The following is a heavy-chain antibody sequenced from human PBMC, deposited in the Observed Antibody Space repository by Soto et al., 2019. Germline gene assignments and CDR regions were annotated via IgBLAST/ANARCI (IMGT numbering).Heavy chain of an antibody. CDR1: GFTFSNAW. D-gene: IGHD2-2*01. Sequence: TGGSLRLSCAASGFTFSNAWMNWVRQAPGKGLEWVGRIKSKTDGGTTDYAAPVKGRFTISRDDSKNTLYLQMNSLKTEDTAVYYCTTDFYCISTSCPVDYYYGMDVWGQGTTVTVSS. CDR3: TTDFYCISTSCPVDYYYGMDV. CDR2: IKSKTDGGTT. V-gene: IGHV3-15*07. J-gene: IGHJ6*02.